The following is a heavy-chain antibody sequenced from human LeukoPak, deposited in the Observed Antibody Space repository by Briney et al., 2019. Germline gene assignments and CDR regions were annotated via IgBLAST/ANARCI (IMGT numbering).Heavy chain of an antibody. CDR2: INHSGST. CDR3: ARAMTQDAFDI. CDR1: GGSFSGYY. Sequence: SETLSLTCAVYGGSFSGYYWSWIRQPPGKGLEWIGKINHSGSTNYNPSLKSRVTISVDTSKNQFSLKLSSVTAADTAVYYCARAMTQDAFDIWGQGTMVTVSS. J-gene: IGHJ3*02. V-gene: IGHV4-34*01.